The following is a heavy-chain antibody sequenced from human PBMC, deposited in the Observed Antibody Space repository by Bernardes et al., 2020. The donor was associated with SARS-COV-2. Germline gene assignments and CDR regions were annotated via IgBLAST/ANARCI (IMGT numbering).Heavy chain of an antibody. D-gene: IGHD2-2*01. CDR1: GGSISSGGYY. Sequence: SETLSLTCTVSGGSISSGGYYWSWIRQHPGKGLEWIGYIYYSGSTYYNPSLKSRVTISVDTSKNQFSLKLSSVTAADTAVYYCARIPVVPAASGVYFFYGMDVWGQGTTVTVSS. V-gene: IGHV4-31*03. CDR2: IYYSGST. CDR3: ARIPVVPAASGVYFFYGMDV. J-gene: IGHJ6*02.